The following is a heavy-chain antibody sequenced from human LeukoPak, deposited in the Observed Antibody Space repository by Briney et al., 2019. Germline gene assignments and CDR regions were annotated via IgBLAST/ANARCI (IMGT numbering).Heavy chain of an antibody. Sequence: GGSLRLSCTASGFLFSDFAINWFRQAPGQGLEWVGFIRSKDYGGTTGYAASVKGRFTISRDESKSIAYLQMNSLKTEDTAVYYCTRGQEGNYYYFGMDVWGHGTTVTVSS. CDR1: GFLFSDFA. CDR3: TRGQEGNYYYFGMDV. J-gene: IGHJ6*02. V-gene: IGHV3-49*03. CDR2: IRSKDYGGTT.